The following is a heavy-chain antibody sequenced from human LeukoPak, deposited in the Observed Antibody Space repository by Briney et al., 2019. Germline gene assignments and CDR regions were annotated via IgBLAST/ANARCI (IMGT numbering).Heavy chain of an antibody. CDR3: ARDLYCTNGVCYSFMGSGYYYYYGMDV. V-gene: IGHV1-69*13. CDR2: IIPIFGTA. J-gene: IGHJ6*02. D-gene: IGHD2-8*01. CDR1: GGTFSSYA. Sequence: GATVKVYCKASGGTFSSYAISWVRQAPGQGLEWMGGIIPIFGTANYAQKFQGRVTITADESTSTAYIELSSLRSEDTAVYYCARDLYCTNGVCYSFMGSGYYYYYGMDVWGQGTTVTVSS.